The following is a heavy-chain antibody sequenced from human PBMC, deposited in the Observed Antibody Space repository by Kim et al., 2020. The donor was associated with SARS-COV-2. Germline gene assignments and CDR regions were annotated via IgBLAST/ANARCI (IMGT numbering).Heavy chain of an antibody. CDR1: GFTFDDYV. CDR2: ISWNSGNI. J-gene: IGHJ4*02. Sequence: GGSLRLSCAASGFTFDDYVMHWVRQAPGKGLEWVSGISWNSGNIGYADSVKGRFTISRDNAKNSLYLQMNSLRAEDTALYYCAKDGVADSSGWADYWGQGTLVTVSS. V-gene: IGHV3-9*01. D-gene: IGHD6-19*01. CDR3: AKDGVADSSGWADY.